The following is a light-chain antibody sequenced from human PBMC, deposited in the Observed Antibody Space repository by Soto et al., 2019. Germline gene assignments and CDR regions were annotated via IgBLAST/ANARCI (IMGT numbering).Light chain of an antibody. CDR3: SSYTGSSTYVV. Sequence: QSALTQPASVSGSPGQSITISCTGTSSDVGGYKYVSWYQQHPGKAPKLMIYEVSNRPSGVSNRFSGSKSGNTASLTISGLQAEDDAVYFCSSYTGSSTYVVFGGGTKLTVL. J-gene: IGLJ2*01. CDR1: SSDVGGYKY. V-gene: IGLV2-14*01. CDR2: EVS.